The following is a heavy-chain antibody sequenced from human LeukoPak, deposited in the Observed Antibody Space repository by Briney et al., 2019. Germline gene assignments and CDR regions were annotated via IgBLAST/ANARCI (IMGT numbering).Heavy chain of an antibody. CDR2: ISAYNGNT. Sequence: VASVKVSCKASGYTFTSYGISWVRQAPGQGLEWMGWISAYNGNTNYAQKLQGRVTMTTDTSTSTAYMELRSLRSDDTAAYYCARGSPNCGGDCYSDYWGQGTLVTVSS. J-gene: IGHJ4*02. CDR3: ARGSPNCGGDCYSDY. V-gene: IGHV1-18*01. CDR1: GYTFTSYG. D-gene: IGHD2-21*02.